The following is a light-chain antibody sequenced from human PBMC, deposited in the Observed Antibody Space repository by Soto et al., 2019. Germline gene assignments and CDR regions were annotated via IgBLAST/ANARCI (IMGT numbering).Light chain of an antibody. V-gene: IGKV3-20*01. CDR2: DAY. CDR3: KQYATSPLA. Sequence: EFVLTQSPGTLSLSPGERATLSCRASQTVRNNYLAWYQQKPGQAPRLLIYDAYSRATGIPDRFSGGGSGTDFTLTIRRLEPEDFAVYFCKQYATSPLAFGGGTKVDIK. CDR1: QTVRNNY. J-gene: IGKJ4*01.